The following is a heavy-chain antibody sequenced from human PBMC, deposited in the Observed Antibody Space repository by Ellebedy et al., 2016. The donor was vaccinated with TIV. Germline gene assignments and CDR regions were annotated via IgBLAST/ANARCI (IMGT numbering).Heavy chain of an antibody. V-gene: IGHV3-11*01. J-gene: IGHJ5*02. CDR1: GFTFSDYY. Sequence: GESLKISCAVSGFTFSDYYMSWIRQAPGKGLEWVSYISSGGGIIYYADSVKGRFTISRYNAKNSLYLQMNSLRAEDTAVYYCARDTRFIDQQHNWFDPWGQGTLVTVSS. CDR3: ARDTRFIDQQHNWFDP. D-gene: IGHD6-13*01. CDR2: ISSGGGII.